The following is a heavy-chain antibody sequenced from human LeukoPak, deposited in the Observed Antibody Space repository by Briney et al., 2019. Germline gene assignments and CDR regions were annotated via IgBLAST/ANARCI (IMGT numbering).Heavy chain of an antibody. Sequence: SETLSLTCAVYGGSFSGYYWSWIRQPPEKGLEWIGEINHSGSTNYNPSLKSRVTISVDTSKNQFSLKLSSVTAADTAVYYCARPLSRTIYYCGQGDLVTVSS. J-gene: IGHJ4*02. D-gene: IGHD2-8*01. V-gene: IGHV4-34*01. CDR2: INHSGST. CDR3: ARPLSRTIYY. CDR1: GGSFSGYY.